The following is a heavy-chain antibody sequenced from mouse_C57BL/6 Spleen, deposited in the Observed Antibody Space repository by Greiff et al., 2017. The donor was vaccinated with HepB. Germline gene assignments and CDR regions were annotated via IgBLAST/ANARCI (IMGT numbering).Heavy chain of an antibody. CDR2: INPNNGGT. CDR1: GYTFTDYN. CDR3: AREGFYYGSSHWYFDV. J-gene: IGHJ1*03. D-gene: IGHD1-1*01. Sequence: EVQLQQSGPELVKPGASVKIPCKASGYTFTDYNMDWVKQSHGKSLEWIGDINPNNGGTIYNQKFKGKATLTVDKSSSTAYMELRSLTSEDTAVYYCAREGFYYGSSHWYFDVWGTGTTVTVSS. V-gene: IGHV1-18*01.